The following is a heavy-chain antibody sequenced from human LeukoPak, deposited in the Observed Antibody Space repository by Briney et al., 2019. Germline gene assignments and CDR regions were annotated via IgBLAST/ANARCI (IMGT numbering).Heavy chain of an antibody. J-gene: IGHJ5*02. CDR2: INPNSGNT. D-gene: IGHD4-23*01. V-gene: IGHV1-8*01. CDR1: GYTFTSYD. Sequence: ASVKVSCKASGYTFTSYDINWVRQATGQGLEWMGWINPNSGNTGYAQKFQGRVTMTRDNSINTAYLELSSLRSEDTAVYYCARDYGGNSGWFDPWGQGTLVTVSS. CDR3: ARDYGGNSGWFDP.